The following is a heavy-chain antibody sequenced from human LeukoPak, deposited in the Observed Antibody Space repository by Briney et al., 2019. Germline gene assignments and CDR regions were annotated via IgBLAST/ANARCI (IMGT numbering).Heavy chain of an antibody. CDR3: ARERALNYDILTGSLDY. CDR1: GFTFSNYA. V-gene: IGHV3-23*01. CDR2: ISDSGAST. D-gene: IGHD3-9*01. J-gene: IGHJ4*02. Sequence: GGSLRLSCAASGFTFSNYAMSWVRQTPGKGLEWVSTISDSGASTYYADSVKGRFTISRDNSKNTLYLQMNSLRAEDTAVYYCARERALNYDILTGSLDYWGQGTLVTVSS.